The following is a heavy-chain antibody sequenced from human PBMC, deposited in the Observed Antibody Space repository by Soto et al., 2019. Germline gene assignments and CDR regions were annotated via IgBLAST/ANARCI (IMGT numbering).Heavy chain of an antibody. D-gene: IGHD4-17*01. V-gene: IGHV4-39*01. Sequence: SETLSLTCTVSGGSISSSSYYWGWIRQPPGKGLEWIGSIYYSGSTYYNPSLKSRVTISVDTSKNQFSLKLSSVTAADTAVYYCARSTTVTREWFDPWGQGTLVTVPS. CDR1: GGSISSSSYY. CDR3: ARSTTVTREWFDP. CDR2: IYYSGST. J-gene: IGHJ5*02.